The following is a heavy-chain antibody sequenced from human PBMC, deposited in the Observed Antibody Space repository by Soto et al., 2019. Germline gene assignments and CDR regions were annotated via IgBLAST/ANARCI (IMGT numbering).Heavy chain of an antibody. V-gene: IGHV4-34*01. CDR3: ASYAARPGRYRAY. CDR1: GGSFSGYY. J-gene: IGHJ4*01. CDR2: INHSGST. Sequence: QVQLQQWGAGLLKPSETLSLTCAVYGGSFSGYYWSWIREPPGKGMEWIGEINHSGSTNYNPSLKRRDTISVDTSKNQFSLKLSSVTAADTAVYYCASYAARPGRYRAYWGQGTLVNGSS. D-gene: IGHD3-16*01.